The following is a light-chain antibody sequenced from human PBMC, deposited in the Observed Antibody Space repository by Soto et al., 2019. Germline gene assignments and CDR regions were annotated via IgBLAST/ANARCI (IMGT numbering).Light chain of an antibody. J-gene: IGKJ2*01. CDR2: AAS. V-gene: IGKV1-12*01. Sequence: DIPMTQSPSSVSASVGDRVTITCRASQDISSWLAWYQQKPGKAPKLLIYAASSLQSGVPPRFSGSGSGTDFTLTISSLQPEDFSIYYCQQSDSTPYTFGQGTKLEIK. CDR1: QDISSW. CDR3: QQSDSTPYT.